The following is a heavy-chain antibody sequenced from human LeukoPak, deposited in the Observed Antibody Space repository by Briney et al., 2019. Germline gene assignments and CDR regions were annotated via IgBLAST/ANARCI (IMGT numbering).Heavy chain of an antibody. D-gene: IGHD4-23*01. Sequence: SETLSLTCTVSGGSISSSSYYWGWIRQPPGKGLEWIGSIYYSGSTYYNPSLKSRVTISVDTSKNQFSLKLSSVTAADTAVYYCAADTTVAPGSFDYWGQGTLVTVSS. CDR1: GGSISSSSYY. V-gene: IGHV4-39*01. J-gene: IGHJ4*02. CDR3: AADTTVAPGSFDY. CDR2: IYYSGST.